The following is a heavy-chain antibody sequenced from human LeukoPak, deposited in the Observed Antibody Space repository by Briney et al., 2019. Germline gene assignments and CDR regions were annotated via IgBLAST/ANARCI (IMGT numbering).Heavy chain of an antibody. CDR3: ARDAGYCSSTTCSADFDY. V-gene: IGHV1-2*02. J-gene: IGHJ4*02. Sequence: GASVKVSCKASGYTFTGYYMHWVRQAPGQGLEWMGGINPKSGGTNYAQKFQGRVTMTRDTSISTAYMELSRLRSDDTAVYYCARDAGYCSSTTCSADFDYWGQGTLVTVSS. D-gene: IGHD2-2*01. CDR2: INPKSGGT. CDR1: GYTFTGYY.